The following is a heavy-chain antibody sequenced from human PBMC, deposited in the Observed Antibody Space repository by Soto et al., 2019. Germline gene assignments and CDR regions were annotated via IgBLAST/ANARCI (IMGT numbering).Heavy chain of an antibody. Sequence: GGSLRLSCVASGLIFSNYWMSWVRQAPGKGLEWVAKIKQDGSAKYYVNSVKGRFTISRYNANNSLFLQMNSLRSDDTAVYYCARDFTDDAFDIWGQGTMVTVSS. J-gene: IGHJ3*02. CDR2: IKQDGSAK. V-gene: IGHV3-7*03. CDR3: ARDFTDDAFDI. CDR1: GLIFSNYW.